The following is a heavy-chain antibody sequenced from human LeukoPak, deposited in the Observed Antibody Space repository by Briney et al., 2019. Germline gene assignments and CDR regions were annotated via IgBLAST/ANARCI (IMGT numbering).Heavy chain of an antibody. CDR3: AKDQGDFWSGYYHFDY. J-gene: IGHJ4*02. CDR1: GFTFSSYA. Sequence: GGSLRLSCAASGFTFSSYAMSWVRQAPGKGLEWVSAISGSGGSTYYADSVKGRFTICRDNPKNTLYLQMNSLRAEDTAVYYCAKDQGDFWSGYYHFDYWGQGTLVTVSS. V-gene: IGHV3-23*01. D-gene: IGHD3-3*01. CDR2: ISGSGGST.